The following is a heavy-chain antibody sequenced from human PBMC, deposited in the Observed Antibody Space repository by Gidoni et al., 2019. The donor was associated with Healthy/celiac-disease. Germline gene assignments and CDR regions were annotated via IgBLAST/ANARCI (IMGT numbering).Heavy chain of an antibody. Sequence: EVQLVESGGGLVQPGGSLRLSCAASGSTFSSYSMNWVRQAPGKGLEWVSYISSSSSTIYYADSVKGRFTISRDNAKNSLYLQMNSLRAEDTAVYYCARVTEESDFDYWGQGTLVTVSS. CDR2: ISSSSSTI. CDR3: ARVTEESDFDY. D-gene: IGHD2-21*02. V-gene: IGHV3-48*04. CDR1: GSTFSSYS. J-gene: IGHJ4*02.